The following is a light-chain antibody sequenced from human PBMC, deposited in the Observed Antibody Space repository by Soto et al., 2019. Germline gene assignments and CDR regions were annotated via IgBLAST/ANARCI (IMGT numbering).Light chain of an antibody. CDR3: QQRHMWPIT. J-gene: IGKJ5*01. Sequence: EIVLTHSPGTLSLSPWEIATLSCRASQSVSSTYLAWYQQRPGQAPRLLIYGASSRASGIPPRFSGSGSGTDFTLTISSLEPEDSAVYYCQQRHMWPITFGQGTRLEIK. CDR1: QSVSSTY. V-gene: IGKV3D-20*02. CDR2: GAS.